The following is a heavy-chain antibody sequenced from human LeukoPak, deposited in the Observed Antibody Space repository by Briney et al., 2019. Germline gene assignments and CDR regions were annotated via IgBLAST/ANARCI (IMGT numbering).Heavy chain of an antibody. CDR2: ISWDGGST. V-gene: IGHV3-43*01. Sequence: GGSLRLSCAASGFTFDDYTMHWVRQAPGKGLEWVSPISWDGGSTYYADSVKGRFTISRDNSKNSLYLQMNSLRTEDTALYYCAKDKVAVAGTGYYYYYGMDVWGQGTTVTVSS. D-gene: IGHD6-19*01. CDR3: AKDKVAVAGTGYYYYYGMDV. CDR1: GFTFDDYT. J-gene: IGHJ6*02.